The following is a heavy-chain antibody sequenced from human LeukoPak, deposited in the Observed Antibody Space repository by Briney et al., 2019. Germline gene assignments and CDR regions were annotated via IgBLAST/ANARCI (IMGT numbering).Heavy chain of an antibody. Sequence: PGRSLRLSCVASGFTFSSYAMHWVRQAPGKGLEWVAVISYDGSNKYYADSVKGRFTISRDNFKNTLYLQMNSLRAEDTAVYYCARDRGVYYDFWSGWFDYWGQGTLVTVSS. CDR3: ARDRGVYYDFWSGWFDY. J-gene: IGHJ4*02. CDR1: GFTFSSYA. CDR2: ISYDGSNK. V-gene: IGHV3-30*01. D-gene: IGHD3-3*01.